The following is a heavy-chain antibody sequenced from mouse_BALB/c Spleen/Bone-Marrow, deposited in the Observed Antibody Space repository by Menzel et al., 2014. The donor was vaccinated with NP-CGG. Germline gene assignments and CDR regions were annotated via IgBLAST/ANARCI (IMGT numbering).Heavy chain of an antibody. V-gene: IGHV1-80*01. CDR2: IYPGDGDT. D-gene: IGHD2-1*01. Sequence: VQLQQSGAELVRPGASVKISCKASGYAFSSYWMHWVKQRPGQGLEWIGQIYPGDGDTNYNGKFKGKATLTADTSSSTAYMQLSSLTSEDTAVYFCAREEYDTDYYAYWGQGTLVTVSA. J-gene: IGHJ3*01. CDR1: GYAFSSYW. CDR3: AREEYDTDYYAY.